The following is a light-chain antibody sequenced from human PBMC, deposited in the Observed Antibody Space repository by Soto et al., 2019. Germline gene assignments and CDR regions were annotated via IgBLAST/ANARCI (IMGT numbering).Light chain of an antibody. CDR1: QSVSTN. CDR3: QQRSNWRVT. J-gene: IGKJ4*01. CDR2: DAS. Sequence: EIVVTQFPATLSESPGERVTLSCRASQSVSTNLAWYQQKPGQAPRLLIYDASNRATGIPARFSGSGSGTDFTLTISSLEPEDIAVYYCQQRSNWRVTFGGGTKVEIK. V-gene: IGKV3-11*01.